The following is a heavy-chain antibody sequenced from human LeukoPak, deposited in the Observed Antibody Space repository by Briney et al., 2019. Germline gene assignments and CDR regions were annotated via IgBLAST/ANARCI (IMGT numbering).Heavy chain of an antibody. V-gene: IGHV1-18*01. CDR2: ISAYNGNT. CDR3: ARVRATHKPYDY. D-gene: IGHD1-26*01. Sequence: ASVKVSCKASGYTFTSYGISWVRQAPGQGLEWMGWISAYNGNTNYAQKLQGRATMTTDTSTSTAYMELRSLRSDDTAVYYCARVRATHKPYDYWGQGTLVTVSS. CDR1: GYTFTSYG. J-gene: IGHJ4*02.